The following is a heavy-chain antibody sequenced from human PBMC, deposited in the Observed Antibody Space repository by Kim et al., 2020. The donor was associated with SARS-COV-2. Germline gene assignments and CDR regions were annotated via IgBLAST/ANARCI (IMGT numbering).Heavy chain of an antibody. CDR3: ARDLRWSGAGYYYGMDV. V-gene: IGHV3-21*01. Sequence: VKGRFTISRDNAKNSLYLQMNSLRAEDTAVYYCARDLRWSGAGYYYGMDVWGQGTTVTVSS. J-gene: IGHJ6*02. D-gene: IGHD1-26*01.